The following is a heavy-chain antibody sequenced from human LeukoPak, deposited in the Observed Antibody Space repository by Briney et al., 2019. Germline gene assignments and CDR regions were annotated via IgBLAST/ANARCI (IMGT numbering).Heavy chain of an antibody. Sequence: GGSLRLSCAASGFTFDDYGMSWVRQAPGKGLEWVSGINWNGGSTGYADSVKGRFAISRDNAKNSLYLQTNSLRAEDTALYHCARSSHYDILTGYDYWGQGTLVTVSS. D-gene: IGHD3-9*01. CDR2: INWNGGST. CDR1: GFTFDDYG. J-gene: IGHJ4*02. CDR3: ARSSHYDILTGYDY. V-gene: IGHV3-20*01.